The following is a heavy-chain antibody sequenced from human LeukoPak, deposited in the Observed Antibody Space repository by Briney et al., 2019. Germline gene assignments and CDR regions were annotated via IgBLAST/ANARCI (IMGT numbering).Heavy chain of an antibody. D-gene: IGHD2/OR15-2a*01. CDR1: GFTFGSYS. V-gene: IGHV3-48*04. Sequence: GGSLRLSCAASGFTFGSYSMNWVRQAPGKGLEWVSYISSSGSTIYYADSVKGRFTISRDNAKNSLYLQMNSLRAEDTAVYYCAREVVRGALWGQGTLVTVSS. CDR2: ISSSGSTI. J-gene: IGHJ4*02. CDR3: AREVVRGAL.